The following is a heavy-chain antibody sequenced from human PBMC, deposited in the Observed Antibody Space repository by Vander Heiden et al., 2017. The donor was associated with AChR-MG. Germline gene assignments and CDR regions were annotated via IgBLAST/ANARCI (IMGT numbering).Heavy chain of an antibody. J-gene: IGHJ4*02. V-gene: IGHV3-30-3*01. D-gene: IGHD2-21*02. CDR1: GFTFSSYA. CDR2: ISYDGSKD. Sequence: QVQLVESGGGVVQPGRSLRLSCAASGFTFSSYAMHWVRRAPGRGLEWVSLISYDGSKDYYADSVKGRFTISRDNSESTVYLQMNSLRAEDSAAYYCATDLTRDGGNSQGYFNYWGQGTLVTVSS. CDR3: ATDLTRDGGNSQGYFNY.